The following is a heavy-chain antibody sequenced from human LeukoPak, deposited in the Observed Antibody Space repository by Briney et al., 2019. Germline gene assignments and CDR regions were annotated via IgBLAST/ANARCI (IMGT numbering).Heavy chain of an antibody. D-gene: IGHD3-22*01. J-gene: IGHJ6*03. CDR2: ISYDGSNK. CDR1: GFTLSSYE. V-gene: IGHV3-30*04. Sequence: GGSLRLSCMVSGFTLSSYEMSWIRQAPGKGLEWVAVISYDGSNKYYADSVKGRFTISRDNSKNTLYLQMNSLRAEDTAVYYCARDDYYYDSSGYEYYYYYMDVWGKGTTVTVSS. CDR3: ARDDYYYDSSGYEYYYYYMDV.